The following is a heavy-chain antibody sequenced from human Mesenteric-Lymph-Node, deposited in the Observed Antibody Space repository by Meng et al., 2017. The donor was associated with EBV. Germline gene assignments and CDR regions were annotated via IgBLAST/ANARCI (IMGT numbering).Heavy chain of an antibody. Sequence: RRQQSCPGLLKPLETLSLTCAVDGDYFSGFYWSGVRQAPGKGLEWIGEMNNGGTSNYNPSLESRVTISVDPSKNQFSLNLRSVTAADTAVYYCARVKPSIWFGELFYYFDYWGPGILVTVSS. CDR1: GDYFSGFY. CDR2: MNNGGTS. V-gene: IGHV4-34*01. J-gene: IGHJ4*02. D-gene: IGHD3-10*01. CDR3: ARVKPSIWFGELFYYFDY.